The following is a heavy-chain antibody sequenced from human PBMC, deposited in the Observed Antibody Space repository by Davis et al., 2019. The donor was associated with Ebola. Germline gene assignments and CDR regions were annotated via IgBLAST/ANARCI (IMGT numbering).Heavy chain of an antibody. V-gene: IGHV3-73*01. CDR2: IRSKANSYAT. D-gene: IGHD6-13*01. CDR1: GFTFSGSA. CDR3: TSRASSTVDY. Sequence: GKSLKISCAASGFTFSGSAMHWVRQASGKGLEWVGRIRSKANSYATAYAASVKGRFTISRDDSKNTAYLQMNSLKTEDTAVYYCTSRASSTVDYWGQGTLVTVSS. J-gene: IGHJ4*02.